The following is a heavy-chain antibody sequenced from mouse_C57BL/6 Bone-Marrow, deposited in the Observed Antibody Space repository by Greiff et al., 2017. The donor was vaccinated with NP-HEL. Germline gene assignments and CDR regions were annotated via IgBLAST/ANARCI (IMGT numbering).Heavy chain of an antibody. CDR2: IYPGSGST. Sequence: QVQLQQPGAELVKPGASVKMSCKASGYAFTSYWITWVKQRPGQGLEWIGDIYPGSGSTNYNEKFKSKATLTVDTSSSTAYMQLSSLTSEASAVYYCAISVDGSRSWYAYWGQGTLVT. V-gene: IGHV1-55*01. D-gene: IGHD1-1*01. J-gene: IGHJ3*01. CDR3: AISVDGSRSWYAY. CDR1: GYAFTSYW.